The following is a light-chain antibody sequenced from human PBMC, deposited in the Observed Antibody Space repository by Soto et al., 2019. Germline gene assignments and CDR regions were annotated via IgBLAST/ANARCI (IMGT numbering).Light chain of an antibody. V-gene: IGLV1-44*01. CDR3: AAWDDSLNGRV. CDR1: SSNIGSNT. J-gene: IGLJ1*01. CDR2: NNN. Sequence: QSVLTQPPSASGTPGQRVTISCSGSSSNIGSNTVNWYQQLPGTAPKLLIYNNNQRPSGVPDRFSCSKSGTSAALAISARQSDEEADYYCAAWDDSLNGRVFGTGTKLTVL.